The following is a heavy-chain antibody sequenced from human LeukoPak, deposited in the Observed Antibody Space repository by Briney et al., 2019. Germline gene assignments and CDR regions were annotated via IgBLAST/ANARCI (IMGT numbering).Heavy chain of an antibody. Sequence: GGSLRLSCAASGFTFNNYGMHWVRQAPGKGLEWVAVISYDGSNKYYADSVKGRFTISRDNSKDTLYLQMNSLRAEDTAVYYCAKDRLGALYYYDSSGYYRLDYWGQGTLVTVSS. CDR2: ISYDGSNK. J-gene: IGHJ4*02. V-gene: IGHV3-30*18. CDR1: GFTFNNYG. CDR3: AKDRLGALYYYDSSGYYRLDY. D-gene: IGHD3-22*01.